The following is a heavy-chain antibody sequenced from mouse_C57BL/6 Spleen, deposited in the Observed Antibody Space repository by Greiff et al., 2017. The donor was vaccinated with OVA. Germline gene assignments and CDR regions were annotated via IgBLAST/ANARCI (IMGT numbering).Heavy chain of an antibody. CDR2: IHPNSGST. CDR3: ARGSYYGNYGAMDY. CDR1: GYTFTSYW. V-gene: IGHV1-64*01. D-gene: IGHD2-1*01. J-gene: IGHJ4*01. Sequence: VQLQQSGAELVKPGASVKLSCKASGYTFTSYWMHWVKQRPGQGLEWIGMIHPNSGSTNYNEKFKSKATLTVDKSSSTAYMQLSSLTSEDSAVYYCARGSYYGNYGAMDYWGQGTSVTVSS.